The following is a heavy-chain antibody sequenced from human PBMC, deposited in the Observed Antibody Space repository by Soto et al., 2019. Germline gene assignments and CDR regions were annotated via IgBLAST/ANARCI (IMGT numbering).Heavy chain of an antibody. D-gene: IGHD1-26*01. CDR2: ISSSSSTI. Sequence: GGSLRLSYAASGFTFSSYSMNWVRQAPGKGLEWVSYISSSSSTIYYADSVKGRFTISRDNAKNSLYLQMNSLRDEDTAVYYCSRARDGIEIYDFWGRGTLDTGSS. J-gene: IGHJ4*02. CDR3: SRARDGIEIYDF. V-gene: IGHV3-48*02. CDR1: GFTFSSYS.